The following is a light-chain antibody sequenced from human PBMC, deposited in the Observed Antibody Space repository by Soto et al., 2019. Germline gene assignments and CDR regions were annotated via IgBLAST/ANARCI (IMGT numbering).Light chain of an antibody. V-gene: IGLV2-23*02. CDR3: CSYAGSRHVV. CDR1: SSDVGYYNL. J-gene: IGLJ2*01. CDR2: EVS. Sequence: QSALTQPASVSGSPGQSITISCTGTSSDVGYYNLVSWYQQPPGKVPELIIYEVSKRPSGVSNRFSGSKSGNTASLTISGLQVEDEADYYCCSYAGSRHVVFGGGTQLTVL.